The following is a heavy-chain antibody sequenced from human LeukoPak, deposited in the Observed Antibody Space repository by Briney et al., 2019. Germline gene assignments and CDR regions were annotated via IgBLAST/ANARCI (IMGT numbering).Heavy chain of an antibody. Sequence: GASVKVSCKASGYTFTSYYMHWVRQAPGQGLEWMGIINPSGGSTSYAQKFQGRVTMTRDTSTSTVYMELSSLRSEDTAMYYCATMYSGSQYYYYGMDVWGQGTTVTVSS. V-gene: IGHV1-46*01. CDR1: GYTFTSYY. D-gene: IGHD1-26*01. CDR3: ATMYSGSQYYYYGMDV. J-gene: IGHJ6*02. CDR2: INPSGGST.